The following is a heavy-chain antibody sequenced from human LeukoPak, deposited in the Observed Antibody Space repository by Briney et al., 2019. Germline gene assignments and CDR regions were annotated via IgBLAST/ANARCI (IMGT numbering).Heavy chain of an antibody. CDR3: AKDSGGYSGSSFYYYMDV. CDR1: GFTFSSHG. D-gene: IGHD1-26*01. Sequence: GGTLRLSCAASGFTFSSHGMSWVRQAPGKGLEWVSTISGSGDYTYYADSVKGRFTISRDNSKNTLYLQMNSLRAEDTAIYYCAKDSGGYSGSSFYYYMDVWGKGTTVTISS. CDR2: ISGSGDYT. J-gene: IGHJ6*03. V-gene: IGHV3-23*01.